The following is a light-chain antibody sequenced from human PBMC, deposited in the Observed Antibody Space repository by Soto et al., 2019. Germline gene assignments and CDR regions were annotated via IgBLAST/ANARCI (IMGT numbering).Light chain of an antibody. V-gene: IGKV3D-20*02. CDR1: QSISSNY. J-gene: IGKJ4*01. CDR2: GAS. Sequence: EIVLTQSPGTLSLSPGDRATLSCRASQSISSNYLSWYQQKPGQAPRLIIYGASSRETGIPARFSGGGSGTEFTLTISSLEPEDFEVYYCQQRFDWPLTFGGGTKVDI. CDR3: QQRFDWPLT.